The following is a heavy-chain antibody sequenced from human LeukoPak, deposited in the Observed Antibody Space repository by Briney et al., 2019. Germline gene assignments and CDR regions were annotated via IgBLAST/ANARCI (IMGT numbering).Heavy chain of an antibody. CDR1: GYTFINYD. Sequence: ASVKVSCKASGYTFINYDISWVRQAPGQGLEWMGWISANSGNTKFAQKVQGRITMTTDTSTSTAYMELRSLRSDDTAIYYCARDRHYDASTVFDPWGQGTLVTVSS. CDR2: ISANSGNT. J-gene: IGHJ5*02. D-gene: IGHD3-3*01. V-gene: IGHV1-18*01. CDR3: ARDRHYDASTVFDP.